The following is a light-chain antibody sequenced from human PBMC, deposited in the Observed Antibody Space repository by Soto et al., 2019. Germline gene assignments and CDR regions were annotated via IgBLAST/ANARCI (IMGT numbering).Light chain of an antibody. CDR1: SSDVGGYNY. J-gene: IGLJ1*01. V-gene: IGLV2-14*01. Sequence: ALAQPASVSGSPGQSITISCTGTSSDVGGYNYVSWYQQHPGKAPKLMIYEVSNRPSGVSNRFSGSKSGNTASLTISGLQAEDEADYYCSSYTSSSFYVFGTGTKVTVL. CDR3: SSYTSSSFYV. CDR2: EVS.